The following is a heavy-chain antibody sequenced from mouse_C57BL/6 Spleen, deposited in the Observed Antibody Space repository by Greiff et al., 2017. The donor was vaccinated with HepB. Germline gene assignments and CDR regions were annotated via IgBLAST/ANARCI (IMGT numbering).Heavy chain of an antibody. J-gene: IGHJ3*01. D-gene: IGHD2-4*01. V-gene: IGHV1-80*01. CDR1: GYAFSSYW. CDR3: ARSSYEYDRTLFAY. CDR2: IYPGDGDT. Sequence: QVQLKESGAELVKPGASVKISCKASGYAFSSYWMNWVKQRPGKGLEWIGQIYPGDGDTNYNGKFKGKATLTADKSSSTAYMQLSSLTSEDSAVYFCARSSYEYDRTLFAYWGQGTLVTVSA.